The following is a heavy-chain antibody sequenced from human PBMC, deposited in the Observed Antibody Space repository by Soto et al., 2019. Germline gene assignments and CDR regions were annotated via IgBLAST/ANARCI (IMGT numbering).Heavy chain of an antibody. CDR2: ISYDGSNK. CDR3: ARSEQDYGDAFDI. V-gene: IGHV3-30-3*01. CDR1: GFTFSSYA. J-gene: IGHJ3*02. D-gene: IGHD4-17*01. Sequence: PGGSLRLSCAASGFTFSSYAMHWVRQAPGKGLEWVAVISYDGSNKYYADSVKGRFTISRDNSKNTLYLQMNSLRAEDTAVYYCARSEQDYGDAFDIWGQGTMVTGSS.